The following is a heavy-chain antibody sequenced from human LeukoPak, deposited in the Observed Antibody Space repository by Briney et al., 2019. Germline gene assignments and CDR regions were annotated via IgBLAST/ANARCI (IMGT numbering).Heavy chain of an antibody. D-gene: IGHD5-18*01. Sequence: GGSLILSCIASGFTFNDNTMHWVRQAPGKGLEWVSVISWDGSGTYYADSVKGRFTISRDNSKNSLYLLMNSLTAEDTALYYCVKDATLYSVGYNFDYWGQGTLVTVSS. CDR3: VKDATLYSVGYNFDY. CDR1: GFTFNDNT. CDR2: ISWDGSGT. J-gene: IGHJ4*02. V-gene: IGHV3-43*01.